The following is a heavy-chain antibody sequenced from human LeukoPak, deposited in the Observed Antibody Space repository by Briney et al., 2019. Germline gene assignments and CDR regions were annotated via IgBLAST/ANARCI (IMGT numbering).Heavy chain of an antibody. CDR2: IYHSGST. V-gene: IGHV4-4*02. CDR3: ARGLGSSSSPRGWNWFDP. Sequence: TPSETLSLTCAVSGGSISSSNWWSWVRQPPGKGLEWIGEIYHSGSTNYNPSLKSRVTISVDKSKNQFSLKLSSVTAADTAVYYCARGLGSSSSPRGWNWFDPWGQGTLVTVSS. CDR1: GGSISSSNW. J-gene: IGHJ5*02. D-gene: IGHD6-6*01.